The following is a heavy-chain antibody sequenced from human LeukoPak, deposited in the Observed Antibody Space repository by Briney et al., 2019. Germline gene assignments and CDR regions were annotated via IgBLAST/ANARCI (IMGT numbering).Heavy chain of an antibody. J-gene: IGHJ6*03. CDR1: GGSISSGSYY. CDR3: ARDSGAAYYYYYYMDV. D-gene: IGHD1-26*01. Sequence: PSETLSLTCTVSGGSISSGSYYWTWIRQPAGKGLEWIGRIYTSGSTNYNPSLKSRVTMSVDTSKNQFSLKLSSVTAADTAVYYCARDSGAAYYYYYYMDVWGKGTTVTVSS. V-gene: IGHV4-61*02. CDR2: IYTSGST.